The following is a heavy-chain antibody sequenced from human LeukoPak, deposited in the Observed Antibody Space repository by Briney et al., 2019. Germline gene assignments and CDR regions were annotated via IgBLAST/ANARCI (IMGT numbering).Heavy chain of an antibody. D-gene: IGHD2-15*01. J-gene: IGHJ4*02. CDR1: GFTFGDYA. CDR2: IRSKAHGGTT. Sequence: GGSLRLSCTASGFTFGDYAMSWFRQAPGKGLEWVGFIRSKAHGGTTEYAASVKGRFTISRDDSKSIAYLQMNSLKTEDTAVYYCTRYCSGGSCYLVDCWGQGTLVTVSS. V-gene: IGHV3-49*03. CDR3: TRYCSGGSCYLVDC.